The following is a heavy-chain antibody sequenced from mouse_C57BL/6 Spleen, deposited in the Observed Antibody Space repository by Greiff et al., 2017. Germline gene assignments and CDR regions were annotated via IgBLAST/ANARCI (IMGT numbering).Heavy chain of an antibody. V-gene: IGHV1-55*01. CDR3: ARSYYYGSRDYFDY. Sequence: QVQLQQSGAELVKPGASVKMSCKASGYTFTSYWITWVKQRPGQGLEWIGDIYPGSGSTNYNEKFKSKATLTVDTSSSTAYMQLSSLTSEDSAVYYCARSYYYGSRDYFDYWGQGTTLTVSS. CDR1: GYTFTSYW. CDR2: IYPGSGST. J-gene: IGHJ2*01. D-gene: IGHD1-1*01.